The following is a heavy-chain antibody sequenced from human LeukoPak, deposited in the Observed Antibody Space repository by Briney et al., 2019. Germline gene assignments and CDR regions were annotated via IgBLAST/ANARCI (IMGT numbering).Heavy chain of an antibody. Sequence: ASVKVSCKVSGYTLTELSMHWVRQAPGKGLEWMGGFDPEDGETIYAQKFQGRVTMTTDTSTSTAYMELRSLRSDDTAVYYCARDGLEESARYDFWSGYYESEAFDIWGQGTMVTVSS. CDR3: ARDGLEESARYDFWSGYYESEAFDI. CDR1: GYTLTELS. CDR2: FDPEDGET. J-gene: IGHJ3*02. D-gene: IGHD3-3*01. V-gene: IGHV1-24*01.